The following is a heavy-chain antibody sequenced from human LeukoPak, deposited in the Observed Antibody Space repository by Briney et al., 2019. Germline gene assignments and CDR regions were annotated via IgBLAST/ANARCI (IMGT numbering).Heavy chain of an antibody. CDR3: ARERLNAFDI. Sequence: GGSLRLSCAASGFTLSSYSMNWVRQAPGKGLEWVSFISSTSSYIYYADSVKGRFTISRDNAKNSLYLQMNSLGDEDTAVYYCARERLNAFDIWGQGTMVTVSS. D-gene: IGHD6-19*01. V-gene: IGHV3-21*01. CDR2: ISSTSSYI. J-gene: IGHJ3*02. CDR1: GFTLSSYS.